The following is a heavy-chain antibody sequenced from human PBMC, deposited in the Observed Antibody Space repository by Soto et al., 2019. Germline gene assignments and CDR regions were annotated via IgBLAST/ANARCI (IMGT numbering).Heavy chain of an antibody. CDR2: IYPGDSDT. CDR1: GYSFTSYW. Sequence: GESLKISCKGSGYSFTSYWIGWVRQMPGKGLEWMGIIYPGDSDTRYSPSFQGQVTISADKSISTAYLQWSSLKASDTAMYYCARHYSYYDRSGYKYYYYGMDVWGQGTTVTVSS. J-gene: IGHJ6*02. CDR3: ARHYSYYDRSGYKYYYYGMDV. D-gene: IGHD3-22*01. V-gene: IGHV5-51*01.